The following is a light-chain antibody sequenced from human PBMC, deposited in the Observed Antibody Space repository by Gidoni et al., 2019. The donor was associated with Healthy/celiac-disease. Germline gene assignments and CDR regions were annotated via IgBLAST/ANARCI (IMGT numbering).Light chain of an antibody. J-gene: IGKJ4*01. Sequence: EIVLPQSPATLSLSPGERATLSCRASQSVSSYLAWYQQKPGQAPRLLIYDASNGATGIPARFSGSGSGTDFTLTISSLEPEDFAVYYCQQRSNWSLTFGGGTKVEIK. V-gene: IGKV3-11*01. CDR3: QQRSNWSLT. CDR1: QSVSSY. CDR2: DAS.